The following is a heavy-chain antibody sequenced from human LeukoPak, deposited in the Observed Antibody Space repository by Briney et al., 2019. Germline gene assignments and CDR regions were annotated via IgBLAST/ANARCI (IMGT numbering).Heavy chain of an antibody. Sequence: SETLSLTCTVSGDSISSHYWSWIRQPPGKGLEWIGFIYNSGSTNYNPSLKSRVTISVDTSKNQFSLKLSSVTAADTAVYYCARGKMPILGDWLDPWGQGTLITVSS. J-gene: IGHJ5*02. V-gene: IGHV4-59*11. CDR3: ARGKMPILGDWLDP. CDR2: IYNSGST. D-gene: IGHD3-16*01. CDR1: GDSISSHY.